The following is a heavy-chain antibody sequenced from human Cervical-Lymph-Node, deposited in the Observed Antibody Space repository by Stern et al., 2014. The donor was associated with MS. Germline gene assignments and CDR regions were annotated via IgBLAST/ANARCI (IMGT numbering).Heavy chain of an antibody. V-gene: IGHV3-21*01. CDR2: ISRSSTYI. D-gene: IGHD6-13*01. Sequence: EVQLGESGGGLVKPGGSLRLSCAASGFTFSNYAMNWVRQAPGKGLEWVSSISRSSTYISYADSVKGRFTISRDNADNSLYLQMNSLRAEDTAVYYCARIVTDGIYWGQGTLVTVAS. CDR3: ARIVTDGIY. J-gene: IGHJ4*02. CDR1: GFTFSNYA.